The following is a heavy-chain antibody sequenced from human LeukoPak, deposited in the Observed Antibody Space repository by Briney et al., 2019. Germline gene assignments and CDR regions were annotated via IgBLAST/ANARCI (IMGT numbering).Heavy chain of an antibody. D-gene: IGHD3-10*01. CDR3: ARDGAYYYGSGSYTLPGY. Sequence: ASVKVSCKASGYTFTSYYMHWVRQAPGQGLEWMGIISPSGGSTSYAQKFQGRVTMTRDTSTSTVYMELSSLRSEDTAVYRCARDGAYYYGSGSYTLPGYWGQGTLVTVSS. V-gene: IGHV1-46*01. CDR1: GYTFTSYY. J-gene: IGHJ4*02. CDR2: ISPSGGST.